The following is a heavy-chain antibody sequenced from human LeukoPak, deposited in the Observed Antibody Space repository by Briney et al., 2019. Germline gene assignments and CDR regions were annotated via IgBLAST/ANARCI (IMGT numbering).Heavy chain of an antibody. CDR1: GYIFSNYW. V-gene: IGHV5-51*01. J-gene: IGHJ4*02. CDR2: IYPDDSDT. Sequence: GESLKISCKGSGYIFSNYWIGWVRQMPGKGLEWMGIIYPDDSDTRYSPSFQGQVTISADKSISTAYLQWSSLKASDTAMYYCAISYNVDSSGSPYYFDYWGQGTLVTVSS. D-gene: IGHD3-22*01. CDR3: AISYNVDSSGSPYYFDY.